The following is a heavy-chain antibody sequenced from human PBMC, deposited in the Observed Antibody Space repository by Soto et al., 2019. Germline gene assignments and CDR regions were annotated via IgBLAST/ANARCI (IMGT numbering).Heavy chain of an antibody. CDR2: IIPIFGTA. CDR1: GGTFSSYA. V-gene: IGHV1-69*06. CDR3: ARANPDYGGNSLAFEI. D-gene: IGHD4-17*01. J-gene: IGHJ3*02. Sequence: ASVKVSCKASGGTFSSYAISWVRQAPGKGLEWMGVIIPIFGTAHYAQKFPGRVTITADKSTSAAYRDLSSLISDDTAVYYCARANPDYGGNSLAFEIWGQGTMVTVSS.